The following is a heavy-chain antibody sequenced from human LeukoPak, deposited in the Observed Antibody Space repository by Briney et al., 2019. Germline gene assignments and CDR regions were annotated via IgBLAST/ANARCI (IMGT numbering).Heavy chain of an antibody. Sequence: PPGRSLRLSCAASEFSVGSNYMNWVRQAPGKGLEWVSYISSSGSTIYYADSVKGRFTISRDNAKNSLYLQMNSLRAEDTAVYYCAELGITMIGGVWGKGTTVTISS. J-gene: IGHJ6*04. V-gene: IGHV3-48*03. CDR2: ISSSGSTI. CDR3: AELGITMIGGV. CDR1: EFSVGSNY. D-gene: IGHD3-10*02.